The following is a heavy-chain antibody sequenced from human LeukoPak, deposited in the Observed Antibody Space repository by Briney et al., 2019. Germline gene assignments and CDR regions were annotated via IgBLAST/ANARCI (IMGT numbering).Heavy chain of an antibody. Sequence: SETLSLTCTVSGGSISSYYWSWIRQPAGKGLEWIGRIYTSGSTNYNPSLKSRVTMPVDTSKNQFSLKLSSVTAADTAVYYCARDRIRGSGLAFDIWGQGTMVTVSS. J-gene: IGHJ3*02. CDR3: ARDRIRGSGLAFDI. D-gene: IGHD6-19*01. CDR1: GGSISSYY. V-gene: IGHV4-4*07. CDR2: IYTSGST.